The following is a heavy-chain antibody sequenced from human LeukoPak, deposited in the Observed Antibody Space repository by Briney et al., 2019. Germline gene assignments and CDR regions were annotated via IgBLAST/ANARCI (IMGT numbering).Heavy chain of an antibody. V-gene: IGHV3-7*01. D-gene: IGHD6-19*01. CDR3: ATSSDWAFDH. CDR2: IRPDGGQE. J-gene: IGHJ4*02. Sequence: GGSLRLSCAAPGFTFRNPWMTWVRQAPGKGLEWVANIRPDGGQEQYADSLEGRITISRDNVRNSLFLQLNSLRTEDTAVYFCATSSDWAFDHWGQGTLVTVSS. CDR1: GFTFRNPW.